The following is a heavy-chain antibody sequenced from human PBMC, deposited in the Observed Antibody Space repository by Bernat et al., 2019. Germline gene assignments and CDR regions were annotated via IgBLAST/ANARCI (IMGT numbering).Heavy chain of an antibody. CDR3: ARGTGGYYYYGMDV. Sequence: EVQLVESGGGLVKPGGSLRLSCAASGFTFSSYSMNWVRQVPGKGLEWVSSISSSSSYIYYADSVKGRFTISRDNAKNSLYLQMNSLRAEDTAVYYCARGTGGYYYYGMDVWGQGTTVTVSS. J-gene: IGHJ6*02. V-gene: IGHV3-21*01. CDR2: ISSSSSYI. CDR1: GFTFSSYS. D-gene: IGHD3-16*01.